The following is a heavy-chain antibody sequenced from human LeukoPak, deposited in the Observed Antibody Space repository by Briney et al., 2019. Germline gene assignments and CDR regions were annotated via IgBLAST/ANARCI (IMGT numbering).Heavy chain of an antibody. CDR2: INHSGST. CDR3: ARGSGYCTNGVCSLYYFDY. CDR1: GGSFSSYY. D-gene: IGHD2-8*01. V-gene: IGHV4-34*01. J-gene: IGHJ4*02. Sequence: SETLSLTCAVYGGSFSSYYWSWIRQPPGKGLEWIGEINHSGSTNYNPSLKSRVTISVDTPKNQFSLKLSSVTAADTAVYYCARGSGYCTNGVCSLYYFDYWGQGTLVTVSS.